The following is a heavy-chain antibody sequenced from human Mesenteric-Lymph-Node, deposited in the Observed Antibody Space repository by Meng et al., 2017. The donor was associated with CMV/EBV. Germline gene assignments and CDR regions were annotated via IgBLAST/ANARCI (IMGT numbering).Heavy chain of an antibody. CDR1: GYTFTGYY. Sequence: ASVKVSCKASGYTFTGYYMHWVRQAPGQGLEWMGWINPNSGGTNYAQKFQGRVTMTRDTSISTAYMELSRLRSDDTAVYYCARVGGGSSSWYVGSWFDPWGQRTLVTVSS. V-gene: IGHV1-2*02. J-gene: IGHJ5*02. CDR2: INPNSGGT. CDR3: ARVGGGSSSWYVGSWFDP. D-gene: IGHD6-13*01.